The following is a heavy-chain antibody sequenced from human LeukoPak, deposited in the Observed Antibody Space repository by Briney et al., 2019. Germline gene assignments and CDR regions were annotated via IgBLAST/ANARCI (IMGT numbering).Heavy chain of an antibody. CDR1: GFTFSTYV. D-gene: IGHD3-3*01. CDR3: ARASYYDFWSGYYRGGLVDP. CDR2: ISGSGGTS. Sequence: GSLRLSCAASGFTFSTYVMSWVRQAPGKGLQWLSTISGSGGTSYYADSVKGRFTISRDNSKNTLSLQMNGLRAEDTAVYYCARASYYDFWSGYYRGGLVDPWGQGTLVTVSS. J-gene: IGHJ5*02. V-gene: IGHV3-23*01.